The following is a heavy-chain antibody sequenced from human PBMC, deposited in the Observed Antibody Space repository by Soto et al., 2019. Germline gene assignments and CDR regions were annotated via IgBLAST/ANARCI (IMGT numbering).Heavy chain of an antibody. V-gene: IGHV4-59*01. CDR1: GGSISSYY. D-gene: IGHD3-10*01. Sequence: ETLSLTCTVSGGSISSYYWSWIRQSPGKGLEWIGYIYYSGSTSYNPSLKSRVTISVDTSKNQFSLKLSSVTAADTAVYYCARSYYYGSGSYYYYWGQGTLVTVSS. J-gene: IGHJ4*02. CDR3: ARSYYYGSGSYYYY. CDR2: IYYSGST.